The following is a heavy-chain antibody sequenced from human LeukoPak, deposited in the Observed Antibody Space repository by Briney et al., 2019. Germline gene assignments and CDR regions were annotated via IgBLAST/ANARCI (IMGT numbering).Heavy chain of an antibody. CDR3: ARDIAARDYYYGMDV. CDR2: IYTSGST. CDR1: GGSISSGSYY. J-gene: IGHJ6*02. D-gene: IGHD6-6*01. V-gene: IGHV4-61*02. Sequence: PSQTLSLTCTVSGGSISSGSYYWSWIRQPAGKGLEWIGRIYTSGSTNYNPSLKSRVTISVDTSKNQFSLKLSFVTAADTAVYYCARDIAARDYYYGMDVWGQGTTVTVSS.